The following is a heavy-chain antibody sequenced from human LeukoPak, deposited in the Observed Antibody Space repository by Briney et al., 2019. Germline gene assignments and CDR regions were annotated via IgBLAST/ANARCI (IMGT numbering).Heavy chain of an antibody. CDR1: GYTFTGYY. CDR3: ARLIYYYGSGSYSNWFDP. J-gene: IGHJ5*02. D-gene: IGHD3-10*01. V-gene: IGHV1-2*02. CDR2: INPNSGGT. Sequence: ASVKVSCKASGYTFTGYYMHWVRQAPGQGLEWMGWINPNSGGTNYAQKFQGRVTMTRDTSISTAYMELSRLRSDDTAVYYCARLIYYYGSGSYSNWFDPWGQGTLVTVSS.